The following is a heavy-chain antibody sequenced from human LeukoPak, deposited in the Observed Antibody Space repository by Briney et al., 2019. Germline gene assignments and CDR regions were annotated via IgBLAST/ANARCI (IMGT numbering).Heavy chain of an antibody. D-gene: IGHD5-18*01. CDR2: IYTSGST. CDR3: ARLRYSYGFFDY. J-gene: IGHJ4*02. CDR1: GGSISSGSYY. V-gene: IGHV4-61*02. Sequence: SQTLSLTCTVSGGSISSGSYYWSWIRQPAGKGLEWIGRIYTSGSTNYNPSLKSRVTISVDTSKNQFSLKLSSVTAADTAVYYCARLRYSYGFFDYWGREPWSPSPQ.